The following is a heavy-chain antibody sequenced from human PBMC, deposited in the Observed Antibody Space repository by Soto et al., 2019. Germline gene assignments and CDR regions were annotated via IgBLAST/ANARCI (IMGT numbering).Heavy chain of an antibody. J-gene: IGHJ4*01. Sequence: GVSLRLSCAASGFTVSSNYMSWVRQAPGKGLEWGSIIYSGGSTYYADSVKGRFTISRDNSQNTLYLQMNSLRAEYTAGYYCARTVRYDARGYSIHYFGYRGDGNRVTFCS. CDR1: GFTVSSNY. CDR2: IYSGGST. D-gene: IGHD3-22*01. V-gene: IGHV3-53*01. CDR3: ARTVRYDARGYSIHYFGY.